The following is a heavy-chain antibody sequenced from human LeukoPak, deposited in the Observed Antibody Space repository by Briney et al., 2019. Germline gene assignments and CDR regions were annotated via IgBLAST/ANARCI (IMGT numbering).Heavy chain of an antibody. CDR3: ARDFTIFGVVGRGGMDV. CDR2: IYSGGHT. V-gene: IGHV3-53*01. Sequence: GGSLRLSCAASEFTVSSNYMSWVRQAPGKGLEWVSVIYSGGHTYYADSVKGRFTISRDNSKNTLYLQMNSLRAEDTAVYYCARDFTIFGVVGRGGMDVWGKGTTVTVSS. D-gene: IGHD3-3*01. J-gene: IGHJ6*03. CDR1: EFTVSSNY.